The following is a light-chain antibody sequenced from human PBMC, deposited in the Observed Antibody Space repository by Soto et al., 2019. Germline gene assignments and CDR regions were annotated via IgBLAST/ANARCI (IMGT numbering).Light chain of an antibody. CDR3: QKYNSAPLT. CDR1: QGIGVY. CDR2: AAS. V-gene: IGKV1-27*01. J-gene: IGKJ4*01. Sequence: DIQMTQSPSSVSASLGDRVTITCRASQGIGVYLAWFQQKPGNVPKLLIYAASTLQSGFPSRFSGSGSGTEFTLTIGSLQPEDVATYSCQKYNSAPLTFGGGTKVEIK.